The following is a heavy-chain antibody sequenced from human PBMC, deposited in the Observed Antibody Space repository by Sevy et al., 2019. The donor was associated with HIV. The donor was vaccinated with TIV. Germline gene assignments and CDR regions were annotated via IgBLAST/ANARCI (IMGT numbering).Heavy chain of an antibody. Sequence: ASVKVSCKASGGTFSSYAMSWVRQAPGQGLEWMGGIIPIFGTANYAQKFQGRVTITADESTSTAYMELSSLRSEDTAVYYCAKNGLRPRHDAFDIWGQGTMVTVSS. CDR1: GGTFSSYA. V-gene: IGHV1-69*13. D-gene: IGHD5-12*01. CDR3: AKNGLRPRHDAFDI. CDR2: IIPIFGTA. J-gene: IGHJ3*02.